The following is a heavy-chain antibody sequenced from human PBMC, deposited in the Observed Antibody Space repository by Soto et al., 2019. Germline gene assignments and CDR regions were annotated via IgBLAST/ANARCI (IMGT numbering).Heavy chain of an antibody. J-gene: IGHJ4*02. V-gene: IGHV4-31*03. Sequence: TLSLTCTFSGGSISSGGYYWSWIRQHPGKGLEWIGYIYYSGSTYYNPSLKGRVTISVDTSKNQFSLKLSSVTAADTAVYYCARAHCSSTSCYGIDYWGQGTLVTVAS. CDR1: GGSISSGGYY. CDR3: ARAHCSSTSCYGIDY. D-gene: IGHD2-2*01. CDR2: IYYSGST.